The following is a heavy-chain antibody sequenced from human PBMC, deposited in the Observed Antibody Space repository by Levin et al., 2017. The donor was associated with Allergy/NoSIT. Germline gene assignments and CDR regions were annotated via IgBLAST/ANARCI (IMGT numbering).Heavy chain of an antibody. V-gene: IGHV3-20*01. CDR2: INWNGGST. Sequence: GGSLRLSCAASGFTFDDDGMSWVRQAPGKGLEWVSSINWNGGSTGYADSVKGRFTISRDNAKNSLYLQMNRLRVEDTALYHCARGSFGGVIVNWFDPWGQGTLVTVSS. CDR1: GFTFDDDG. D-gene: IGHD3-16*02. J-gene: IGHJ5*02. CDR3: ARGSFGGVIVNWFDP.